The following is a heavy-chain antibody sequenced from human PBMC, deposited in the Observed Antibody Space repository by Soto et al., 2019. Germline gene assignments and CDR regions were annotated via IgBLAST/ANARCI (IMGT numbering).Heavy chain of an antibody. CDR3: ARSGSYFGWFDP. V-gene: IGHV3-33*01. Sequence: GGSLRLSCAASGFSFSSYGMHWVRQAPGKGLEWVAVIWYDGSNKNYADSVKGRFIISRDNSKNTLYLQMNSLRAEDTAVYYCARSGSYFGWFDPWGQGTLVTVSS. CDR1: GFSFSSYG. CDR2: IWYDGSNK. D-gene: IGHD1-26*01. J-gene: IGHJ5*02.